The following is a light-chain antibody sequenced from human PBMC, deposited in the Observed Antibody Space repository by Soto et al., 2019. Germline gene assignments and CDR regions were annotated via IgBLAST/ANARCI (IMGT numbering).Light chain of an antibody. J-gene: IGKJ1*01. CDR3: QQYGRSPTT. Sequence: EIELTQSPGTLSLSPGERATLSCRASQSVGTYLAWYQQKRGQAPRFLIYGASSRATGIPDRFSGSGSGTDLTITISRLEPEDFEVYYCQQYGRSPTTFGQGTKVDIK. V-gene: IGKV3-20*01. CDR1: QSVGTY. CDR2: GAS.